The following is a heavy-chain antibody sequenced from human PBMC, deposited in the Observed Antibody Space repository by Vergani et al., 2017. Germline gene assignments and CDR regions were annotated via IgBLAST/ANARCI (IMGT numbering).Heavy chain of an antibody. Sequence: EVQLLESGGGLVQPGGSLRLSCAASGFTFSSYAMSWVRQAPGKGLEWVSAISGSGGSTYYADSVKGRFPISRDNSKNTLYLQMNSLRAEDTAVYYCAKVYYYDSSGYFERRYYFDYWGQGTLVTVSS. D-gene: IGHD3-22*01. CDR2: ISGSGGST. CDR3: AKVYYYDSSGYFERRYYFDY. V-gene: IGHV3-23*01. CDR1: GFTFSSYA. J-gene: IGHJ4*02.